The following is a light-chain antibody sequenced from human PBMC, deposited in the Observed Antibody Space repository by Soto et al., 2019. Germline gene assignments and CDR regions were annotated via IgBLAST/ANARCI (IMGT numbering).Light chain of an antibody. J-gene: IGKJ5*01. CDR3: QQLNSYPST. Sequence: IQLTQSPSSLSSSVLDRVTIPCRASQGLSSYLACHQQPKRKAPHILIYAASTLQSGVPSRFRGRGSGTDFPLTLSRLHTEDFPTYYCQQLNSYPSTFGQGTRLEIK. CDR2: AAS. V-gene: IGKV1-9*01. CDR1: QGLSSY.